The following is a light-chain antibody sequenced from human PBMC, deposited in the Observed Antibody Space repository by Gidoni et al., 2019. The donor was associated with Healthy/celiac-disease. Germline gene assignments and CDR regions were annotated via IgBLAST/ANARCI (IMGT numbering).Light chain of an antibody. CDR1: QGISSY. Sequence: IQLTESPSFLSASVGDRVTITCRASQGISSYLAWYQQKPGKAPKLLIYAASTLQSGVPSRFSGSGSGTEFTLTIRSLQPEDFATYYCQQLNIYPLTFGGGTKVEIK. V-gene: IGKV1-9*01. J-gene: IGKJ4*01. CDR3: QQLNIYPLT. CDR2: AAS.